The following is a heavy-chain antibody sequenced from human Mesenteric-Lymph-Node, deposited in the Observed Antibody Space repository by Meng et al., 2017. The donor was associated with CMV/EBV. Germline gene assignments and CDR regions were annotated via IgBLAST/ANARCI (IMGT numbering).Heavy chain of an antibody. V-gene: IGHV3-20*04. D-gene: IGHD6-13*01. CDR1: GFTFDDYG. Sequence: GESLKISCAASGFTFDDYGMNWVRQAPGKGLEWVSGINWSGDNTAYADSVKGRFTISRDNAKNSLHFQMNSLRVEDTAVYYCTTDRRSYSSSWYFYWGQGTLVTVSS. CDR3: TTDRRSYSSSWYFY. J-gene: IGHJ4*02. CDR2: INWSGDNT.